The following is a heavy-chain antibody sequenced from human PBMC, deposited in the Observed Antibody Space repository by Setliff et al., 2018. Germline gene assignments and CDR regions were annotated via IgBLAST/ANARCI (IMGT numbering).Heavy chain of an antibody. V-gene: IGHV7-4-1*02. D-gene: IGHD3-3*01. CDR2: INTSTGNP. J-gene: IGHJ5*02. CDR3: ARGPLHYDFWSGYYTVSWFDP. CDR1: GYTFTSYA. Sequence: KVSCKASGYTFTSYAMNWVRQAPGQGLEWMGWINTSTGNPTYAQGFTGRFVFSLDTSVSTAYLQISSLKAEDTAVYYCARGPLHYDFWSGYYTVSWFDPWGQGTLVTSPQ.